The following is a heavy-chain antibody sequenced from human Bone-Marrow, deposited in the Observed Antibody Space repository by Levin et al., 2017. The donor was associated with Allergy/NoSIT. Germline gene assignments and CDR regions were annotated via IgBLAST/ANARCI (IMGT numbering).Heavy chain of an antibody. CDR1: GFTLSSHG. D-gene: IGHD5-18*01. J-gene: IGHJ3*02. CDR2: ISYDGSYK. V-gene: IGHV3-30*18. Sequence: LSLTCAASGFTLSSHGMHWVRQAPGKGLEWMAVISYDGSYKHYADSVKGRITISRDNSKNSLYLQMNSLRAEDTAVYYCAKEQGYSYDAFDIWGQGTMVTVSS. CDR3: AKEQGYSYDAFDI.